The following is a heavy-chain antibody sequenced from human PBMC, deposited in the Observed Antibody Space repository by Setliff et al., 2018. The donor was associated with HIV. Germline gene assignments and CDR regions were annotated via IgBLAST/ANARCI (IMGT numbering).Heavy chain of an antibody. CDR2: ISIGSGAAI. CDR3: ARDYLYYNMYNGSPVYGMDV. Sequence: PGGSLRLSCAASGFTFRNYNFNWVRQAPGRGLEWVSPISIGSGAAIYYAESVQGRFTVSRDNSKNSLYLQMNSLRVEDTAVYYCARDYLYYNMYNGSPVYGMDVWGQGTTVTVSS. CDR1: GFTFRNYN. J-gene: IGHJ6*02. D-gene: IGHD3-10*01. V-gene: IGHV3-21*01.